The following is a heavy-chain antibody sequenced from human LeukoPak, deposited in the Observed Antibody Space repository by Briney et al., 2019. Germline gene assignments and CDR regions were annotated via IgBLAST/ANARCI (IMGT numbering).Heavy chain of an antibody. V-gene: IGHV3-53*04. CDR1: GFTVSSNY. CDR3: ARELGSCSSTSCYSGAFDL. J-gene: IGHJ3*01. D-gene: IGHD2-2*02. CDR2: IYSGGNT. Sequence: GGSLRLSCAASGFTVSSNYMSWVRQAPGRGLERVSVIYSGGNTYYVSYVKSRLTISRHNSKNTLYLQMNSLRAADTAVYYCARELGSCSSTSCYSGAFDLWGQGTMVTVSS.